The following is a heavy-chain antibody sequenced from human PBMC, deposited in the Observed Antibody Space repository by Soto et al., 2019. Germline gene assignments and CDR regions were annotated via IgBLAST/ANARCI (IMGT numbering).Heavy chain of an antibody. CDR3: ARDVRGNHWYYFDY. CDR1: GFTFSSYS. V-gene: IGHV3-48*01. J-gene: IGHJ4*02. Sequence: EVQLVESGGGLVQPGGSLRLSSAASGFTFSSYSMNWVRQAPGKGLEWVSYISSSSSTIYYADSVKGRFTISRDNAKNSLYLQMNSLRAEDTAVYYCARDVRGNHWYYFDYWGQGTLVTVFS. D-gene: IGHD2-8*02. CDR2: ISSSSSTI.